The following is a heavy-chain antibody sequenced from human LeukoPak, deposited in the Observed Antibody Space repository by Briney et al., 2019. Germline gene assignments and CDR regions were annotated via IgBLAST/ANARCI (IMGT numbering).Heavy chain of an antibody. CDR1: GFSVSSNY. CDR2: FYASGGT. V-gene: IGHV3-66*01. Sequence: GGSLSLSCEASGFSVSSNYRSWVRQAPGKGLEWGSVFYASGGTYYTDSVKGRFTISRDTSTNSLYLQMNSLRADDTAVYFCAAKGNGYTGIYVFAHWGQGTLVTVSS. D-gene: IGHD5-12*01. CDR3: AAKGNGYTGIYVFAH. J-gene: IGHJ4*02.